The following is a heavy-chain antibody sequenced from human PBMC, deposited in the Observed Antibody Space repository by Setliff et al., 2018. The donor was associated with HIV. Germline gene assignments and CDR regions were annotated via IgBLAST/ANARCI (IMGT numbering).Heavy chain of an antibody. CDR2: IYTTGRT. J-gene: IGHJ5*02. V-gene: IGHV4-4*07. D-gene: IGHD2-15*01. CDR1: GDSFSTYY. Sequence: SETLSLTCTVSGDSFSTYYWTWIRQPAGKGLYWIGRIYTTGRTSYNPSLKNRVTMSIDSSRNQFSLKINSVTAADTAIYFCAREKGFGGATGWFDPWGQGTLVTVSS. CDR3: AREKGFGGATGWFDP.